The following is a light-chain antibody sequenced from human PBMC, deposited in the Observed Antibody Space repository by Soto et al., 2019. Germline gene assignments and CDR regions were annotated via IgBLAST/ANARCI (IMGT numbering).Light chain of an antibody. CDR3: QQYNNLAKM. CDR2: RAS. CDR1: QDVLTN. J-gene: IGKJ1*01. V-gene: IGKV3-15*01. Sequence: EIVMTQSPATLSVSPGERATLSCRASQDVLTNLAWYQQKPGQSPRLLIYRASTRATGVPARFSGSGSWTEFTLTISSLQSEDFAVYYCQQYNNLAKMFGQGIKVEIK.